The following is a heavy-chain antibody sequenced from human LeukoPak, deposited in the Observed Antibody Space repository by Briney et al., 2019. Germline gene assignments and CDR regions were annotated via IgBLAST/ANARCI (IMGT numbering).Heavy chain of an antibody. V-gene: IGHV3-74*01. CDR3: ARGGSVGPAE. J-gene: IGHJ4*01. CDR2: INSDGSST. CDR1: GFTFSSYW. Sequence: GGSLRLFSSASGFTFSSYWLHWLRQAPGKGLVWVSRINSDGSSTSYADSVKGRFTISRDNAKNTLYLQMNSLRAEDTAVYYWARGGSVGPAEWGQRALVTVSS. D-gene: IGHD1-26*01.